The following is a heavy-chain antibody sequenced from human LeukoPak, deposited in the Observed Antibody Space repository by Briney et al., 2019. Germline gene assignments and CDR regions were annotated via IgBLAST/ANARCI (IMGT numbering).Heavy chain of an antibody. CDR1: GGSISSYY. Sequence: SETLSLTCTVSGGSISSYYWSWIRQPPGKGLEWIGYIYYTGSTNYSPSLKSRVTISVDTSKNHFSLKLSSVTAADTAVYYCARGRYYFDYWGQGTLVTVSS. CDR2: IYYTGST. CDR3: ARGRYYFDY. J-gene: IGHJ4*02. D-gene: IGHD5-24*01. V-gene: IGHV4-59*01.